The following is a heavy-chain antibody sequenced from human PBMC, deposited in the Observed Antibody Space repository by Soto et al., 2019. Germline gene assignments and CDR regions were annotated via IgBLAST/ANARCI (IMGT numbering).Heavy chain of an antibody. CDR2: INHSGST. CDR1: GGSFSGYY. Sequence: SETLSLTCAVYGGSFSGYYWSWIRQPPGKGLEWIGEINHSGSTNYNPSLKSRVTISVDTSKNQFSLKLSPVTAADTAVYYCARAPDRWGQGTLVTVSS. V-gene: IGHV4-34*01. CDR3: ARAPDR. J-gene: IGHJ5*02.